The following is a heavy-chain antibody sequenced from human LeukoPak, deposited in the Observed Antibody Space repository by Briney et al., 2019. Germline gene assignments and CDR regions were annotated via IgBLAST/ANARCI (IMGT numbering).Heavy chain of an antibody. Sequence: PGGSLRLSCAASGFTFSSYWMHWVRQAPGKGLVWVSRINADGSSTTYADSVKGRFTISRDNAKNTLSLQMNSLRAEDTAVYYCARGYYYMDVWGKGTTVTVSS. CDR3: ARGYYYMDV. J-gene: IGHJ6*03. CDR2: INADGSST. D-gene: IGHD2-15*01. CDR1: GFTFSSYW. V-gene: IGHV3-74*01.